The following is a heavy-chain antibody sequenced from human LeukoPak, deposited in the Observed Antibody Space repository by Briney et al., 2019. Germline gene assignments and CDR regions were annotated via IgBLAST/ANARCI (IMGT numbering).Heavy chain of an antibody. Sequence: GGSLRLSCAASGFIFSSHGMNWVRQAPGKGLEWVSGISPSGDITYYADSVKGRFTISRDNSKNTVYLQMDSLRFEDAAVYYCAKWARYCTNGVCYYFDYWGQGTLVTVSS. CDR3: AKWARYCTNGVCYYFDY. D-gene: IGHD2-8*01. CDR1: GFIFSSHG. V-gene: IGHV3-23*01. J-gene: IGHJ4*02. CDR2: ISPSGDIT.